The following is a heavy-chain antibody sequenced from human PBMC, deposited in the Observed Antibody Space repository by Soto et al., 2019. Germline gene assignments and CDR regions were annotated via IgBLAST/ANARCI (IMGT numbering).Heavy chain of an antibody. Sequence: SETLSLTXAVYGGSFSGYYWSWIRQPPGKGLEWIGEINHSGSTNYNPSLKSRVTISVDTSKNQFSLKLSSVTAADTAVYYCARIDMVRGVITRYYYYYGMDVWGQGTTVTVSS. J-gene: IGHJ6*02. V-gene: IGHV4-34*01. CDR2: INHSGST. CDR3: ARIDMVRGVITRYYYYYGMDV. D-gene: IGHD3-10*01. CDR1: GGSFSGYY.